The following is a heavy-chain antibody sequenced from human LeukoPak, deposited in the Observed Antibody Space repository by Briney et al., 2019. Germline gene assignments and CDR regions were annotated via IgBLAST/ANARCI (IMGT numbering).Heavy chain of an antibody. V-gene: IGHV3-30-3*01. Sequence: GGSLRLSCAASGFTFSNSPMHWVRQAPGKGLEWMAVISYDGTNKYYADSVKGQFTISRDNSKNTLYLQMNSLRAEDTAVYYCARGRRIAAAGLYYFDYWGQGTLVTVSS. D-gene: IGHD6-13*01. CDR3: ARGRRIAAAGLYYFDY. CDR1: GFTFSNSP. CDR2: ISYDGTNK. J-gene: IGHJ4*02.